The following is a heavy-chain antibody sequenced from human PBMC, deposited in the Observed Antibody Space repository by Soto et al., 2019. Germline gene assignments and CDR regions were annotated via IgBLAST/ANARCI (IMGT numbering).Heavy chain of an antibody. CDR1: GGSFSGYY. CDR3: ARGGMATVTRYYYYGMDV. V-gene: IGHV4-34*01. J-gene: IGHJ6*02. Sequence: QVQLQQWGAGLLKPSETLSLTCAVYGGSFSGYYWSWIRQPPGKGLEWIGEINHSGSTNYNPSLKSRVTISVDPSKNQFYLKLSSVTAADTAVYYCARGGMATVTRYYYYGMDVWGQGTTVTVSS. D-gene: IGHD4-17*01. CDR2: INHSGST.